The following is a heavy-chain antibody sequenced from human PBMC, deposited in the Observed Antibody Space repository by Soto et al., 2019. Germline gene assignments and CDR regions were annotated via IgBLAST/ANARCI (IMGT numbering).Heavy chain of an antibody. J-gene: IGHJ4*02. CDR2: IRNKANSYTT. D-gene: IGHD3-9*01. Sequence: GGSLRLSCAVSGFTFSDHYMDWVRQAPGKGLEWVGRIRNKANSYTTEYAASVRGRFTISRDDSKNSLYLQMNSLKTEDTAVYYCASIIFCASTTCLDYWGQGTLVNVS. CDR3: ASIIFCASTTCLDY. CDR1: GFTFSDHY. V-gene: IGHV3-72*01.